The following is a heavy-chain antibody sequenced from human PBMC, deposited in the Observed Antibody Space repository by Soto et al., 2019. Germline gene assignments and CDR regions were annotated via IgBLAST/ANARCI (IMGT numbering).Heavy chain of an antibody. CDR2: ISYDSSNK. D-gene: IGHD3-9*01. J-gene: IGHJ4*02. Sequence: GGSLRLSCAASGFTFSYGIHWLRQAPGKGLEWVAYISYDSSNKFYGDSVKGRFTISRDNSKNTQFLQMNSLRAEDTAIYYCAKDSAILTGYFFDYWGQGTLVTVSS. CDR3: AKDSAILTGYFFDY. V-gene: IGHV3-30*18. CDR1: GFTFSYG.